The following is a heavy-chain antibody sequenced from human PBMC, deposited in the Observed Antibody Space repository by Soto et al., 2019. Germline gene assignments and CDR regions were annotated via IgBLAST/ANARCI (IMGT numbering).Heavy chain of an antibody. CDR1: GGSISFYN. CDR2: IYHSGPT. J-gene: IGHJ3*02. D-gene: IGHD2-2*01. CDR3: AKGDSTTHGDSFDI. Sequence: QVQLQESGPGLVKPSETLSLTCSVSGGSISFYNWNWIRQSPGKGLEWIGYIYHSGPTNYNPSLKSRVTISVDTSTNQFSLQLSSVTAADTAVYYCAKGDSTTHGDSFDIWGQGTMVTVSP. V-gene: IGHV4-59*01.